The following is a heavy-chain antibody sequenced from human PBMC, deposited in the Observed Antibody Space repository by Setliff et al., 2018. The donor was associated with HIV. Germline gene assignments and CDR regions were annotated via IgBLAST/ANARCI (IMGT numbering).Heavy chain of an antibody. Sequence: SETLSLTCAVYGGSFSDFYWTFIRQSPGKGLEWIGEVTHSGSTTYDPSLKSRITISVDTSKNQFSLKLTSVTAADMGVYYCARGRKKTLAVSGTRYLDFWGQGTLVTVSS. V-gene: IGHV4-34*01. CDR2: VTHSGST. CDR1: GGSFSDFY. CDR3: ARGRKKTLAVSGTRYLDF. D-gene: IGHD6-19*01. J-gene: IGHJ4*02.